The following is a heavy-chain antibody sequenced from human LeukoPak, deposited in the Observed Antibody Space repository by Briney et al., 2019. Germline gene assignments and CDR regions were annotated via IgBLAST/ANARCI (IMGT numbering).Heavy chain of an antibody. CDR3: ATTLTNYCSSTSCYADH. CDR2: IYLRDSDA. D-gene: IGHD2-2*01. CDR1: EYTFTNYW. Sequence: GESLKISCKVAEYTFTNYWIGWVRQMPGQGLEWVGIIYLRDSDARYRPSFQDQVTISADKSTRTAYLQWSSLKASDSAMYYCATTLTNYCSSTSCYADHWGQGTLVTVSS. V-gene: IGHV5-51*01. J-gene: IGHJ4*01.